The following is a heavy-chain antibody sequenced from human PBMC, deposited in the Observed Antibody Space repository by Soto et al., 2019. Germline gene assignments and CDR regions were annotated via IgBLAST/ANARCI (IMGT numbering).Heavy chain of an antibody. V-gene: IGHV1-24*01. CDR2: FDPEDGET. CDR1: GYTLTELS. Sequence: GPAVKVSCKVSGYTLTELSMHCVRQAPGKDLEWMGGFDPEDGETIYAQKFQGRVTMTEDTSTDTAYMELSSLRYEDTAVYYCIPYCSSTSCYMGDYGMDVWGQGTTVTVSS. CDR3: IPYCSSTSCYMGDYGMDV. D-gene: IGHD2-2*02. J-gene: IGHJ6*02.